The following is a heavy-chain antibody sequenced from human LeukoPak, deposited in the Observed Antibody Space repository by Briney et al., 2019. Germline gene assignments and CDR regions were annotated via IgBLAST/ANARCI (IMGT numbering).Heavy chain of an antibody. Sequence: SVKVSCKASGGTFSSYAISWVRQAPGQGLEWMGGIIPIFGTANYAQKFQGRVTITADESTSTAYMELSSLRSEDTAVYYCAGERNLAYCGGDCPPDAFDIWGQGTMVTVSS. V-gene: IGHV1-69*13. CDR1: GGTFSSYA. CDR2: IIPIFGTA. D-gene: IGHD2-21*02. J-gene: IGHJ3*02. CDR3: AGERNLAYCGGDCPPDAFDI.